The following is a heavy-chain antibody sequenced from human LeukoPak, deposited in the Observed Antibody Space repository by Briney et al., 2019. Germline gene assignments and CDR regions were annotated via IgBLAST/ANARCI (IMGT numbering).Heavy chain of an antibody. CDR3: ARDRYDYVWGSYRYTRGFGY. D-gene: IGHD3-16*02. J-gene: IGHJ4*02. V-gene: IGHV1-8*01. CDR2: MNPNSGNT. Sequence: ASVKVSCKASGYTFTSYDINWVRQATGQGLEWMGWMNPNSGNTGYAQKFQGRVTMTRNTSISTAYMELSSLRSEDTAVYYCARDRYDYVWGSYRYTRGFGYWGQGTLVTVSS. CDR1: GYTFTSYD.